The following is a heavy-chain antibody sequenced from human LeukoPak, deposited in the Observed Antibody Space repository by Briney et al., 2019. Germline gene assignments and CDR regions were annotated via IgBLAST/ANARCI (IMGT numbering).Heavy chain of an antibody. V-gene: IGHV3-23*01. Sequence: GGSLRLSCTASGFTFNNYAMTWVRQAPGKGLEGVASISSSGGRTYYPSSVKGRFTISRDNSKNTLYLQMNNLRVEDTAVYYCATTTSPGFAAASDYWGQGTLVTVSS. CDR2: ISSSGGRT. CDR1: GFTFNNYA. CDR3: ATTTSPGFAAASDY. J-gene: IGHJ4*02. D-gene: IGHD6-13*01.